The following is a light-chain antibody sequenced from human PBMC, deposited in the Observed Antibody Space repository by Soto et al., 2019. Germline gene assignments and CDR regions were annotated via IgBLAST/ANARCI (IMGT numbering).Light chain of an antibody. Sequence: DIQMTQSPSTLSASEGDRVTITCRASQSISSWLAGYQQKPGKAPKLLIYDASSLESGGPSRFSGSGSGTEFTLTNSGLQPDDFATDYCQHYNSYSSTFGQGTKVEIK. CDR2: DAS. CDR3: QHYNSYSST. CDR1: QSISSW. J-gene: IGKJ1*01. V-gene: IGKV1-5*01.